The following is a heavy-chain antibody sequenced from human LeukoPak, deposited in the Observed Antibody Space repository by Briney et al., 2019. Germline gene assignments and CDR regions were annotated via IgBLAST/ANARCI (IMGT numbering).Heavy chain of an antibody. D-gene: IGHD2-15*01. CDR3: AKDRYCSGGSCYYDAFDI. CDR1: GFTFRSYG. CDR2: ISYDGSTK. V-gene: IGHV3-30*18. Sequence: PGGSLRLSCAASGFTFRSYGMHWVRQAPGQGLEWVAVISYDGSTKRYPDSVKGRFTISRDNSKNTLYLQMNSLRAEDTAVYYCAKDRYCSGGSCYYDAFDIWGQGTLVTVSS. J-gene: IGHJ3*02.